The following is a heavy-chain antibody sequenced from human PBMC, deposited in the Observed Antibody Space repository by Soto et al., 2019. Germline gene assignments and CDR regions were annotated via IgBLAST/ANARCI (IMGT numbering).Heavy chain of an antibody. D-gene: IGHD2-8*01. CDR3: ARSIVLMVYAGRTFDY. V-gene: IGHV1-18*01. Sequence: GASVKVSCKASGYTFTSYGISWLRLAPGQGLEWMGWISAYNGNTNYAQKLQGRVTMTTDTSTSTAYMELRSLRSDDTAVYYCARSIVLMVYAGRTFDYWGQGTLVTVSS. CDR2: ISAYNGNT. J-gene: IGHJ4*02. CDR1: GYTFTSYG.